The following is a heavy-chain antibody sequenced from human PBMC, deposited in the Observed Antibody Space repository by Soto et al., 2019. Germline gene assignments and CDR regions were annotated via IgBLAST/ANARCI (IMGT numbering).Heavy chain of an antibody. V-gene: IGHV3-23*01. CDR3: AKAYYYDRRDGQFYDY. D-gene: IGHD3-22*01. Sequence: EVQLLESGGGLVQPGGSLRLSCAASGFTFSSYAMSWVRQAPGKGLEWVSAISGSGGSTYYADSVKGRFTISRDNSKNTLYLQMNSLRAEDTAVYYCAKAYYYDRRDGQFYDYWGQGTLVTVSS. CDR2: ISGSGGST. J-gene: IGHJ4*02. CDR1: GFTFSSYA.